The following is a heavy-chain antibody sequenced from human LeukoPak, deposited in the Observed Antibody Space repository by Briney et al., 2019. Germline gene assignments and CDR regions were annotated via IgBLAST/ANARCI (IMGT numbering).Heavy chain of an antibody. J-gene: IGHJ4*02. CDR1: GFAFSNYA. D-gene: IGHD3-10*01. CDR2: LSGGGDSR. Sequence: GGSLRLSCAASGFAFSNYAMSWVRQAPGKGLEWVSSLSGGGDSRYYADSVMGRFTISRDNSKNTMYLQMNSLRAEDTAVYYCAKAVRSMVTGGGYFDSWGQGTLVTVSS. CDR3: AKAVRSMVTGGGYFDS. V-gene: IGHV3-23*01.